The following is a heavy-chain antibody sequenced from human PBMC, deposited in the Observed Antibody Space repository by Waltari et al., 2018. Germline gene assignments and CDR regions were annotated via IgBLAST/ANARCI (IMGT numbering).Heavy chain of an antibody. J-gene: IGHJ4*02. D-gene: IGHD6-13*01. CDR2: IYSGGST. CDR3: AREAVAAAVSFDY. CDR1: GFTVSSNY. Sequence: EVQLVESGGGLIQPGGSLRLSCAASGFTVSSNYMSWVRQAPGKGLEWVSVIYSGGSTYHAASVKGRFTISRDNSKNTLYLQMNSLRAEDTAVYYCAREAVAAAVSFDYWGQGTLVTVSS. V-gene: IGHV3-53*01.